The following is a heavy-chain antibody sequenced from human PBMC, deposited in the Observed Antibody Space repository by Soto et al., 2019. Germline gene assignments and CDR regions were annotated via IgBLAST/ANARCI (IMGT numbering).Heavy chain of an antibody. J-gene: IGHJ3*02. CDR2: IWYDGSNK. CDR1: GFTFSSYG. V-gene: IGHV3-33*01. D-gene: IGHD1-26*01. Sequence: QVQLVESGGGVVQPGRSLRLSCAASGFTFSSYGMHWVRQAPGKGLEWVAVIWYDGSNKYYADSVKGRFTISRDNSKNTLYLQMNSLRAEDTAVYYCARMYKVIVGALGAFDIWGQGTMVTVSS. CDR3: ARMYKVIVGALGAFDI.